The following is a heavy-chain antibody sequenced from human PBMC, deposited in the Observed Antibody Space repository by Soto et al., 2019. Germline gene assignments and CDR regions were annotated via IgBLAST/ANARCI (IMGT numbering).Heavy chain of an antibody. CDR3: ARGRYCLTGRCFPNWFDS. J-gene: IGHJ5*01. D-gene: IGHD2-15*01. CDR2: IYKSAAT. V-gene: IGHV4-30-4*01. Sequence: SETLSLTCSVSGDSISTVDYFWAWVRQPPGQALEYIGYIYKSAATYYDPSFESRVAISLDTSKSQFSLNVTSLTAADTAVYFCARGRYCLTGRCFPNWFDSWGQGTLVTVS. CDR1: GDSISTVDYF.